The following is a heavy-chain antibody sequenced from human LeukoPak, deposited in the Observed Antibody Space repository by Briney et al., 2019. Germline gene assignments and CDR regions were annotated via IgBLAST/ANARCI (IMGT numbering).Heavy chain of an antibody. V-gene: IGHV4-59*08. J-gene: IGHJ3*02. D-gene: IGHD5-18*01. CDR1: GGSISSYY. CDR3: ARVDTAMVGAFDI. CDR2: IYYSGST. Sequence: SETLSLTGTGSGGSISSYYWSWIRQPPGKGLEWIGYIYYSGSTNYNPSLKSRVTISVDTSKNQFSLKLSSVTAADTAVYYCARVDTAMVGAFDIWGQGTMVTVSS.